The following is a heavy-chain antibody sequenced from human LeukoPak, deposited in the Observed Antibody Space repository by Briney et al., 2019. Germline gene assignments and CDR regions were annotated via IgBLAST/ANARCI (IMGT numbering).Heavy chain of an antibody. Sequence: SETLSLTCTVSGGSITNYYWSWIRQLPGKGLEWIGYIYYSGSTNYNPSLKSRVTLSVDTSRNQFSLSLRSMTAADTAVYYCARTEPSGTTSHWGQGTLVTVSS. V-gene: IGHV4-59*01. J-gene: IGHJ4*02. CDR1: GGSITNYY. CDR3: ARTEPSGTTSH. CDR2: IYYSGST. D-gene: IGHD1-1*01.